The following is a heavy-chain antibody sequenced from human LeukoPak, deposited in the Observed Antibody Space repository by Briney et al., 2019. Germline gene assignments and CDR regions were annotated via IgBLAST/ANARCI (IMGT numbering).Heavy chain of an antibody. CDR3: AKHTRVGARNALDI. CDR1: AGSISTYY. Sequence: SETLSLTCNVSAGSISTYYWSWIREPPGKGLESIGYIHTTGNSNYNPSLKGRVNISIDTSKNQLSLKLSSVTAADTAVYYCAKHTRVGARNALDIWGQGTMVTVSS. J-gene: IGHJ3*02. V-gene: IGHV4-4*09. D-gene: IGHD1-26*01. CDR2: IHTTGNS.